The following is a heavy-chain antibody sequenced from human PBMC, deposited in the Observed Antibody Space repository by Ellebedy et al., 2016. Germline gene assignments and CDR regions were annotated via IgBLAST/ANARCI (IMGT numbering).Heavy chain of an antibody. CDR1: GFTFDDYA. V-gene: IGHV3-9*01. J-gene: IGHJ4*02. CDR2: ISWNSGSI. CDR3: AKERSAYSSSWYPLDY. Sequence: SLKISXAASGFTFDDYAMHWVRQAPGKGLEWVSGISWNSGSIGYADSVKGRFTISRDNSKNTLYLQMNSLRAEDTAVYYCAKERSAYSSSWYPLDYWGQGTLVTVSS. D-gene: IGHD6-13*01.